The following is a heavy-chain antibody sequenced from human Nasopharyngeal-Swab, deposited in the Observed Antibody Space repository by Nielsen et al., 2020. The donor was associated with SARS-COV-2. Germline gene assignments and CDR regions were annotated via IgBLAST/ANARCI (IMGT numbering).Heavy chain of an antibody. CDR2: IKQDGSEK. V-gene: IGHV3-7*05. Sequence: GGSLRLSCAASGFTFSSYWMSWVRQAPGKGLEWVANIKQDGSEKYYADSVKGRFTISRDNAKNSLYLQMNSLRAEDTAVYYCARARTEYGDYADYFDYWGQGTLVTASS. CDR1: GFTFSSYW. D-gene: IGHD4-17*01. J-gene: IGHJ4*02. CDR3: ARARTEYGDYADYFDY.